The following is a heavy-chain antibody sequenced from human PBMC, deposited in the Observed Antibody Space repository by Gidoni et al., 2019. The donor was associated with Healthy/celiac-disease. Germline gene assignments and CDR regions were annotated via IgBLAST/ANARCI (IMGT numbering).Heavy chain of an antibody. Sequence: EVQLLESGGGLVQPGGSLRLSCAASGFTFSRYALSWVRQAPGKGLEWVSAISGSCGSKYYADSVKGRFTISRDNSKNTLYLQMNSLRAEDTAVYYCAKDPPYYYDSSGFSAAHTFDYWGQGTLVTVSS. J-gene: IGHJ4*02. CDR2: ISGSCGSK. D-gene: IGHD3-22*01. CDR3: AKDPPYYYDSSGFSAAHTFDY. V-gene: IGHV3-23*01. CDR1: GFTFSRYA.